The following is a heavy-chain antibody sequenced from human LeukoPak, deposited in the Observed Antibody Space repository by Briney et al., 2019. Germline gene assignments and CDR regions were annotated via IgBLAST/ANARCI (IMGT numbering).Heavy chain of an antibody. Sequence: PGGSLRLSCAASGFTFSSYAMHWVRQAPGKGLEWVAVISYDGSNKYYADSVKGRFTISRDNSKNTLYLQMNSLRAEDTAVYYCARDKGSGYVYWGQGTLVTVSS. CDR2: ISYDGSNK. J-gene: IGHJ4*02. D-gene: IGHD5-12*01. V-gene: IGHV3-30*04. CDR1: GFTFSSYA. CDR3: ARDKGSGYVY.